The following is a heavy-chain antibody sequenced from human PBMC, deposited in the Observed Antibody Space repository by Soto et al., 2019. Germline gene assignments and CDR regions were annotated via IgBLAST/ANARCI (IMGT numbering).Heavy chain of an antibody. CDR1: GGSFTSNNW. V-gene: IGHV4-4*02. CDR2: IYRTGST. J-gene: IGHJ4*02. CDR3: ASRDPGTSVDY. D-gene: IGHD1-7*01. Sequence: SETLSLTCAVSGGSFTSNNWCTWVRQPPRQGLEWIGGIYRTGSTNYTPSLKSPVTIALDNSENHFCLKVTSLTAADTAVYYCASRDPGTSVDYWGQGTLVTVSS.